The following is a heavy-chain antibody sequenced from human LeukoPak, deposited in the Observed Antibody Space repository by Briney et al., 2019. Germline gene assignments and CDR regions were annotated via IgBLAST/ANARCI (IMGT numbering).Heavy chain of an antibody. CDR3: ARGRLLRYSYLDY. CDR2: IYYSGST. J-gene: IGHJ4*02. CDR1: GGSISSGGYY. D-gene: IGHD3-9*01. V-gene: IGHV4-31*03. Sequence: SQTLSLTCTVSGGSISSGGYYWSWIRQHPGKGLEWIGYIYYSGSTYYNPSLKSRVTISVDTSKNQFSLKLSSVTAADTAVYYCARGRLLRYSYLDYWGQGTLVTVSS.